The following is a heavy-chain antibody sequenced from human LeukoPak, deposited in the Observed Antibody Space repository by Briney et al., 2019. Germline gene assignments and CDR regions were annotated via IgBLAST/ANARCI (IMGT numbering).Heavy chain of an antibody. V-gene: IGHV1-46*01. D-gene: IGHD4/OR15-4a*01. CDR1: GYTFTSNY. CDR2: INPSSGSP. J-gene: IGHJ5*02. CDR3: ARDRGRPMVVDH. Sequence: ASVKVSSKASGYTFTSNYMHWVRQAPGQGLEWMGMINPSSGSPRYAKTVQGRVTMTRDTSTSTVYMEMSSLRSEDTAVYYCARDRGRPMVVDHWGQGTLVTVSS.